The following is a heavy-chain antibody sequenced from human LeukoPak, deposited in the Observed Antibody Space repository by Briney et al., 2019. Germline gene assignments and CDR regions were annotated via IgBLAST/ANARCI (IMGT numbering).Heavy chain of an antibody. D-gene: IGHD6-13*01. V-gene: IGHV4-38-2*01. J-gene: IGHJ4*02. CDR2: IYPGGTT. CDR3: AGRVASAVTGFDY. CDR1: NYSVSSAYY. Sequence: SETLSLTCAVSNYSVSSAYYWGWIRQPPGEGLEWIGTIYPGGTTYYNPSLGSRLTISIDASKNHFSLRLSSVTTADTAVYYCAGRVASAVTGFDYWGQGALVAVSS.